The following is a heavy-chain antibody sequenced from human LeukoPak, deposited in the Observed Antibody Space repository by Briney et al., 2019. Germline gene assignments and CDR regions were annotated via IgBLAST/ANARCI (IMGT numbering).Heavy chain of an antibody. D-gene: IGHD2-21*02. CDR2: IYRDGST. Sequence: GGSLRLSCAASGFTFSSYAMSWVRQAPGKGLEWVSVIYRDGSTYYADSVKGRFTISRDNSKNTLYLQMNNLRVEDTAVYYCARVMTAITNWFDPWGQGTLVTVSS. J-gene: IGHJ5*02. CDR1: GFTFSSYA. V-gene: IGHV3-66*01. CDR3: ARVMTAITNWFDP.